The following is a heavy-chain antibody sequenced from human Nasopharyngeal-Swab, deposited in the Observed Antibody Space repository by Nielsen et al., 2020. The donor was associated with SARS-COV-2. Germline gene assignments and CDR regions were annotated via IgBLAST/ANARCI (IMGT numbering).Heavy chain of an antibody. CDR2: ISYDGGNK. CDR3: ARGPGDGMDV. Sequence: VRQAPGKGLEWVAVISYDGGNKYYADSVKGRFTISRDNSKNTLYLQMNSLRAEDTAVYYCARGPGDGMDVWGQGTTGTVSS. J-gene: IGHJ6*02. D-gene: IGHD3-10*01. V-gene: IGHV3-30-3*01.